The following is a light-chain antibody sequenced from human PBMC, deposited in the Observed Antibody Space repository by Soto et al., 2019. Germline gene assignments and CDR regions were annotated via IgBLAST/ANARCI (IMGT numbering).Light chain of an antibody. CDR3: QQYVTSPWA. V-gene: IGKV3-20*01. J-gene: IGKJ1*01. Sequence: EIGLTQSPGTLSLSPGERATLSCRASQSVSSSFLAWYQQKPGQAPRLLIYGASNRATGIPDRFSGSGSGPDVTLTISRLEPEDFAVYYCQQYVTSPWAFGQGTKVAIE. CDR1: QSVSSSF. CDR2: GAS.